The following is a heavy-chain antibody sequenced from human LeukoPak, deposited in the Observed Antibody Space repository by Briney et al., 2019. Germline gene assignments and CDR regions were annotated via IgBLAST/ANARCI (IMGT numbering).Heavy chain of an antibody. V-gene: IGHV3-7*05. CDR3: ARLIRPYFDY. J-gene: IGHJ4*02. CDR2: IKQDGSEK. Sequence: GGSLRLTCVASGFTFSTYWMSWVRQAPGKGLEWVASIKQDGSEKYYVDSVKGRFTISRDNAKNSLYLQMNSLRAEDTAVYYCARLIRPYFDYWGQGTLVTVSS. CDR1: GFTFSTYW.